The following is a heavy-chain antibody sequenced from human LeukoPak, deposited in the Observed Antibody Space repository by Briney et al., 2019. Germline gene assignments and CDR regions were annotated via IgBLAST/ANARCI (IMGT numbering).Heavy chain of an antibody. Sequence: PGGSLRLSCAASGFTFSSAWMNWVRQAPGKGLEWVGRIKSKTDGGTTDYAAPVKGRFTISRDDSKNTLYLQMNSLRTEDTAVYYCTTREVRFGESYWGWGQGTLVTVSS. CDR2: IKSKTDGGTT. CDR1: GFTFSSAW. J-gene: IGHJ4*02. D-gene: IGHD3-10*01. V-gene: IGHV3-15*07. CDR3: TTREVRFGESYWG.